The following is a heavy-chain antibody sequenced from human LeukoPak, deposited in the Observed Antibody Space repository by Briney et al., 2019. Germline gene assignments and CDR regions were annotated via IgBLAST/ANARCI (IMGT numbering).Heavy chain of an antibody. CDR3: AKEDIVVVPAAIIPSGLDY. D-gene: IGHD2-2*01. J-gene: IGHJ4*02. CDR2: IYSGGST. CDR1: GFTVSSNY. Sequence: GGSLRLSCAASGFTVSSNYMSWVRQAPGKGLEWVSVIYSGGSTYYADSVKGRFTISRDNSKNTLYLQMNSLRADDTAVYYCAKEDIVVVPAAIIPSGLDYWGQGTLVTVSS. V-gene: IGHV3-66*01.